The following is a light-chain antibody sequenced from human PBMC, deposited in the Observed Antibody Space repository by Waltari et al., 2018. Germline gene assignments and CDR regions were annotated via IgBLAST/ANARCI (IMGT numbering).Light chain of an antibody. CDR1: QGISNS. CDR2: AAS. V-gene: IGKV1-NL1*01. Sequence: DIQMTQSPSSLSASVGDRVTITCRASQGISNSLAWFQQKPGKAPKLLVYAASRLESGVPSRFSGSGSGTDYTLTISSLQPEDVATYCQQYHSTFFTFGPGTKVDFK. CDR3: QQYHSTFFT. J-gene: IGKJ3*01.